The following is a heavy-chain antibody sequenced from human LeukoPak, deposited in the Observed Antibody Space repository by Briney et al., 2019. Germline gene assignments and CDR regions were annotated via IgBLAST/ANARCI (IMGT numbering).Heavy chain of an antibody. CDR2: IYYSGST. V-gene: IGHV4-39*07. D-gene: IGHD3-10*01. Sequence: SETLSLTCTVSGGSISSSSYYWGWIRQPPGKGLEWIGSIYYSGSTYYNPSLKSRVTISVDTSKNQFSLKLSSVTAADTAVYYCARGSERINYYGSGSDPSERYNWFDPWGQGTLVTVSS. J-gene: IGHJ5*02. CDR3: ARGSERINYYGSGSDPSERYNWFDP. CDR1: GGSISSSSYY.